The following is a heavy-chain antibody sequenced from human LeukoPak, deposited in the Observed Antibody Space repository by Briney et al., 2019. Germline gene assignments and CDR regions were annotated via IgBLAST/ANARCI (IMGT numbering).Heavy chain of an antibody. CDR3: ARDSENTKAPGVYGMDV. CDR2: INHSGST. D-gene: IGHD2-8*01. J-gene: IGHJ6*02. Sequence: SGTLSLTCAVYGGSFSGYYWSWIRQPPGKGLEWIGEINHSGSTNYNPSLKSRVTISVDTSKNQFSLKLSSVTAADTAVYYCARDSENTKAPGVYGMDVWGQGTTVTVSS. V-gene: IGHV4-34*01. CDR1: GGSFSGYY.